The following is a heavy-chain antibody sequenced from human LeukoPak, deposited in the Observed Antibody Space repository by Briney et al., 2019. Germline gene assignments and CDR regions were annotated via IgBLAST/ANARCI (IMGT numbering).Heavy chain of an antibody. D-gene: IGHD3-22*01. V-gene: IGHV1-46*01. CDR1: GYTFTSYY. CDR2: INPSGGST. Sequence: GASVKVSCKASGYTFTSYYMHWVRQAPGQGLEWMGIINPSGGSTSYAQEFQGRVTMTTDTSTSTAYMELRSLRSDDTAVYYCARQGGVSSSGYYYYYFDYWGQGTLVTVSS. CDR3: ARQGGVSSSGYYYYYFDY. J-gene: IGHJ4*02.